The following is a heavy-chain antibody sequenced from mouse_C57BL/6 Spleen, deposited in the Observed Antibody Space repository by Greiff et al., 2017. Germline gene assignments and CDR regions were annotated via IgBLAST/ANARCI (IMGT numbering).Heavy chain of an antibody. CDR3: ARHYDYGTSVVYYFGY. CDR2: ISSGGSYT. V-gene: IGHV5-6*01. J-gene: IGHJ2*01. Sequence: EVKLVESGGDLVKPGGSLKLSCAASGFTFSSYGMSWVRQTPDKRLEWVATISSGGSYTYYPDSVKGRFTISRDNAKNTLYLQMSSLKSEDAAMYYCARHYDYGTSVVYYFGYWGQGATLTVSS. CDR1: GFTFSSYG. D-gene: IGHD1-1*01.